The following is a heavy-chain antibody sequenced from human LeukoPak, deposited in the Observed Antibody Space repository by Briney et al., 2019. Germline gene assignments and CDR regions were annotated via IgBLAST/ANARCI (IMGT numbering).Heavy chain of an antibody. CDR3: ARDHDFWSGYYTDWFDP. CDR1: GYTFTSYG. V-gene: IGHV1-18*01. CDR2: ISAYNGNT. Sequence: GASVKVSCKASGYTFTSYGISWVRQAPGQGLEWMGWISAYNGNTNYAQKLQGRVTMTTGTSTSTAYMELRSLRSDDTAVYYCARDHDFWSGYYTDWFDPWGQGTLVTVSS. J-gene: IGHJ5*02. D-gene: IGHD3-3*01.